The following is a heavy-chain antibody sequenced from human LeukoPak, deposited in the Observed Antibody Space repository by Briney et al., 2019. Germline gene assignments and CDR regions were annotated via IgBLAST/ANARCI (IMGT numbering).Heavy chain of an antibody. D-gene: IGHD6-19*01. CDR3: ARGQWLDPMDY. J-gene: IGHJ4*02. CDR2: ISYDGSNK. CDR1: GFTFSSYG. Sequence: PGGSLRLSCAASGFTFSSYGMHWVRQAPGKGLEWVAVISYDGSNKYYADSVKGRFTISRDNSKNTLYLQMNSLRAEDTAVYYCARGQWLDPMDYWGQGTLVTVSS. V-gene: IGHV3-30*03.